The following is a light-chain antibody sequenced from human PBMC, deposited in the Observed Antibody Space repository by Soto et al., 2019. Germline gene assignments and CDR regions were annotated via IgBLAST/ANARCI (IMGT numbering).Light chain of an antibody. CDR2: SNN. V-gene: IGLV1-44*01. CDR3: SSYTSSSTRV. CDR1: SSNIGSNT. Sequence: SVLTQPPSASGTPGQRVTISCSGSSSNIGSNTVNWYQQLPGTAPKLLIYSNNQRPSGVPDRFSGSKSGTSASLAISGLQSEDEADYYCSSYTSSSTRVFGTGTKVTVL. J-gene: IGLJ1*01.